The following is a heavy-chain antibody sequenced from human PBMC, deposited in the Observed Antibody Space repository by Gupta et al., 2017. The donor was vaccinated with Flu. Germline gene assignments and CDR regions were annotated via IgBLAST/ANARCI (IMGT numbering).Heavy chain of an antibody. V-gene: IGHV4-59*08. CDR2: IYYTGTT. D-gene: IGHD1-26*01. CDR3: ARQPPVGGSTGHFDF. Sequence: LTWIRQPPGKGLEWIGHIYYTGTTNYNPSLKSRVTISADTSKNQFSLNLKSVTATDTAVYYCARQPPVGGSTGHFDFWGLGTLVSVSS. J-gene: IGHJ4*02.